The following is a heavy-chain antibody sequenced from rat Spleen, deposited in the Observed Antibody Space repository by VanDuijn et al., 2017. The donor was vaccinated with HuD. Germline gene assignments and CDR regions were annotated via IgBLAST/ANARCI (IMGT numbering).Heavy chain of an antibody. J-gene: IGHJ4*01. CDR3: TREDWVVDA. CDR2: ISYDGGNT. V-gene: IGHV5-20*01. CDR1: GFTLSDYY. Sequence: EVHLVESGGGLVQPGRSLKLSCAASGFTLSDYYMAWVRQAPTKGLEWVATISYDGGNTYYPDSVKGRFTISRDNAKSTLYLQMISLRSEDTATYYCTREDWVVDAWGQGVSVTVSS. D-gene: IGHD1-6*01.